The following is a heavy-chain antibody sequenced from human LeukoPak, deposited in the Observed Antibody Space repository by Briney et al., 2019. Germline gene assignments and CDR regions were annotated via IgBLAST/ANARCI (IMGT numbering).Heavy chain of an antibody. V-gene: IGHV5-51*01. Sequence: GESLKISCKGSGYGFTTYWIGWVRQMPGKGLEWMGIIYPVDSDTRYSPSFQGQVTISADKSISTAYLQWSSLKASDTAIYYCARLGDRGSCWPFDYWGQGSLVTVSS. J-gene: IGHJ4*02. D-gene: IGHD6-13*01. CDR1: GYGFTTYW. CDR3: ARLGDRGSCWPFDY. CDR2: IYPVDSDT.